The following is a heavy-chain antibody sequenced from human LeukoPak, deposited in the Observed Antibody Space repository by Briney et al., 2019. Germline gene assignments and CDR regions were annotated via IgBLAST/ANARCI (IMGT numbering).Heavy chain of an antibody. CDR3: ARDQTAVTGVWGTIDY. Sequence: PGGSLRLSCTASGFTFSGYGMHWVRQAPGMGLEWVAIISYDGSNTFYGDSVKGRFTISRDNSKKTPYLQMNSLRTEDTAVYYCARDQTAVTGVWGTIDYWGQGTLVTVSS. CDR2: ISYDGSNT. V-gene: IGHV3-30*03. CDR1: GFTFSGYG. D-gene: IGHD2-8*02. J-gene: IGHJ4*02.